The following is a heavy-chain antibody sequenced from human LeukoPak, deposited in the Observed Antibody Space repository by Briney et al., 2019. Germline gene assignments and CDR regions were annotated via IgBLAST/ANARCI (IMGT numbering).Heavy chain of an antibody. CDR3: ARSGVSSYDYAPDY. V-gene: IGHV4-39*07. CDR2: IYYSGST. J-gene: IGHJ4*02. CDR1: GGSISSSSYY. Sequence: PSETLSLTCTVSGGSISSSSYYWGWIRQPPGKGLEWIGSIYYSGSTYYNPSLKSRVTISVDTSKNQFSLKLSSVTAADTAVYYCARSGVSSYDYAPDYWGQGTLVTVSS. D-gene: IGHD4-17*01.